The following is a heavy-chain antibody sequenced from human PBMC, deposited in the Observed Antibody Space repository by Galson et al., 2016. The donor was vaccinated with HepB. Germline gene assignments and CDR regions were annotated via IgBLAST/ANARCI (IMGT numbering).Heavy chain of an antibody. CDR3: ARDGSSRSSPNGFDI. CDR1: GFPFSTYG. V-gene: IGHV3-33*01. CDR2: IWYDGSNQ. Sequence: SLRLSCAASGFPFSTYGMHWVRQAPGKGLEWVAVIWYDGSNQYYADSVKGRFTISRDISKNTLYLQMNSLRAEDTALYYCARDGSSRSSPNGFDIWGQGTMVSVSS. J-gene: IGHJ3*02. D-gene: IGHD6-13*01.